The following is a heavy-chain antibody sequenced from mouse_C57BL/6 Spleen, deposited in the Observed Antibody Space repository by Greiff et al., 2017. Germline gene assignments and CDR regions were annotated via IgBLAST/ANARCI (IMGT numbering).Heavy chain of an antibody. CDR3: STTGFYAMDY. J-gene: IGHJ4*01. CDR1: GYTFTSYW. D-gene: IGHD4-1*02. CDR2: IDPSDSYT. V-gene: IGHV1-69*01. Sequence: QVQLQQPGAELVMPGASVKLSCKASGYTFTSYWMHWVKQRPGQGLEWIGEIDPSDSYTNYNQKFKGKSTLHVDKSSSTAYMQLSSLTSEYSAVYYCSTTGFYAMDYWGQGTSVTVSS.